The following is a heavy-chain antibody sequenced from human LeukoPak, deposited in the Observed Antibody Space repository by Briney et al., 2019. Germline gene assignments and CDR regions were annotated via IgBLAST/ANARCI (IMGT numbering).Heavy chain of an antibody. CDR3: AKDNPLDY. Sequence: GGSLRLSCGASGFTFSNYGMLWVRQAPGKGLEWVAFIRYDGNNLLYADSVKGRFTTSRDNSKNTLYLHIKSLRAEDTAVYYCAKDNPLDYWGQGTLVIVSS. J-gene: IGHJ4*02. CDR1: GFTFSNYG. D-gene: IGHD1-14*01. CDR2: IRYDGNNL. V-gene: IGHV3-30*02.